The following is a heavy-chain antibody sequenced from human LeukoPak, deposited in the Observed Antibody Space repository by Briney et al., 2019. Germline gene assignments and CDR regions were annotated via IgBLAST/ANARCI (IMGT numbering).Heavy chain of an antibody. V-gene: IGHV3-74*01. Sequence: GGSLRLSCAASGFTFSSYWMHWVRHAPGKGLVWVSRINSDGSRTSYADSVKGRFTISRDNSKNTLYLQMNSLRAEDTAVYYCAKLEGGYYSPFDYWGQGTLVTVSS. CDR3: AKLEGGYYSPFDY. D-gene: IGHD1-26*01. CDR1: GFTFSSYW. CDR2: INSDGSRT. J-gene: IGHJ4*02.